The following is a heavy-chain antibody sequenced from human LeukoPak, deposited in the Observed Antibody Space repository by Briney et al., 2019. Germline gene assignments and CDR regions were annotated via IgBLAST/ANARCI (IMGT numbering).Heavy chain of an antibody. V-gene: IGHV4-4*07. CDR3: SSDQTSYDVLTGSFTQYYFDD. Sequence: PSETLSLTCTVSGASISSYYWSSIRKPAGKGLEWIGRIYVSGSTSYNPSLRSRVTMSLDTSKNQLSLRLSSVTAAHTAVYYCSSDQTSYDVLTGSFTQYYFDDWGQGIQVTVSS. CDR2: IYVSGST. D-gene: IGHD3-9*01. J-gene: IGHJ4*02. CDR1: GASISSYY.